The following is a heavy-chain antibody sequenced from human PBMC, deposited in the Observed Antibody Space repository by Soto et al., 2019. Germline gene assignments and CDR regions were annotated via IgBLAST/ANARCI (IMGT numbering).Heavy chain of an antibody. V-gene: IGHV2-5*02. D-gene: IGHD3-22*01. J-gene: IGHJ5*02. Sequence: SGPTLVNPTQTLTLTCTFSGFSLSSSGVGVGWIRQPPGKALEWLALIYWDDDKRYSPSLKSRLTITKDTSKNQVVLTMTNMDPVDTATYYCAHSLIGYYYDSSGSNWFDPWGQGTLVTSPQ. CDR2: IYWDDDK. CDR3: AHSLIGYYYDSSGSNWFDP. CDR1: GFSLSSSGVG.